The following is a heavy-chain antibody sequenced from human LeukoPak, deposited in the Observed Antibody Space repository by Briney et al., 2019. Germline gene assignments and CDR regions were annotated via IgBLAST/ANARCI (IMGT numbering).Heavy chain of an antibody. J-gene: IGHJ4*02. V-gene: IGHV3-7*03. CDR3: ARDRVYSSGWYDY. CDR1: GFTFSSYW. CDR2: IKQDGSEK. Sequence: GGSLRLSCAASGFTFSSYWMSWVRQAPGKGLEWVANIKQDGSEKYYVDSVKGRFTISRDNAKNSLYLQMNSLRAEDTAVYYCARDRVYSSGWYDYWGQGTPVTVFS. D-gene: IGHD6-19*01.